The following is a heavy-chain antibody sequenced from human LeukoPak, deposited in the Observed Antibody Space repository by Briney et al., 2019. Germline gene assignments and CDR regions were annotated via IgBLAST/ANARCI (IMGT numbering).Heavy chain of an antibody. CDR1: GFTFSSYA. CDR3: ARNYDVLTGYPYYFGH. V-gene: IGHV3-30*04. CDR2: ISYDGSNK. J-gene: IGHJ4*02. D-gene: IGHD3-9*01. Sequence: PGGSLRLSCAASGFTFSSYAMHWVRQAPGKGLEWVAVISYDGSNKYYADSVKGRFTISRDNSKNTLYLQMNSLRAEDTAVYYCARNYDVLTGYPYYFGHWGQGILVTVSS.